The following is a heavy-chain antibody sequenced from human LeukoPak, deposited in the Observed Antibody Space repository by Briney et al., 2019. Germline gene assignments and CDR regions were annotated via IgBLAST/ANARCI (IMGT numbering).Heavy chain of an antibody. CDR1: GFTFSSYW. Sequence: GGSLRLSCAASGFTFSSYWMNWARQAPGKGLEWVASINHNGNVNYYVDSVKGRFTISRDNAKNSLYLQVNSLRAEDTAVYYCARDGTAMEYWGQGTLVTVSS. D-gene: IGHD5-18*01. CDR2: INHNGNVN. J-gene: IGHJ4*02. V-gene: IGHV3-7*01. CDR3: ARDGTAMEY.